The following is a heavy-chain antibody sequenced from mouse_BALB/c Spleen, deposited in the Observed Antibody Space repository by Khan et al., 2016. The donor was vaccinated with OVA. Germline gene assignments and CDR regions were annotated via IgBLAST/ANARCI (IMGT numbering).Heavy chain of an antibody. V-gene: IGHV2-9*02. Sequence: QVQLKQSGPGLVAPSQSLSITCTVSGFSLTNYGVHWVRQPPGKGLEWLGVIWAGGSTNYNSSLMSRLSITKDNSKSQVFLKMNSLQTYDKAMYYCTREPPIHYDGHRTVDYWGQGISFTVSS. J-gene: IGHJ4*01. CDR1: GFSLTNYG. CDR2: IWAGGST. CDR3: TREPPIHYDGHRTVDY. D-gene: IGHD1-2*01.